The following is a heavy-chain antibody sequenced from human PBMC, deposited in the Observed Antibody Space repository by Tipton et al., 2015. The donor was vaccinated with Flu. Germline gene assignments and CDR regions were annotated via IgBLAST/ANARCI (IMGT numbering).Heavy chain of an antibody. CDR2: IYPRDSDT. CDR1: GYTFDSYW. Sequence: QLVQSGAGVKKPGESLKISCQGSGYTFDSYWIAWVRQVPGKGPEWMGNIYPRDSDTKYSPSFQGQVRFSADKSISTVYLQWNSLKASDAGMYYCARRDPYYYYYGMDVWGQGTTVTVSS. CDR3: ARRDPYYYYYGMDV. J-gene: IGHJ6*02. V-gene: IGHV5-51*03.